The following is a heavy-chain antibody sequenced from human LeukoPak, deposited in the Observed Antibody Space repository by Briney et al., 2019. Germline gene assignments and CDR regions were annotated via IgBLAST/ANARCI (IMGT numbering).Heavy chain of an antibody. Sequence: GASVKVSCKASGGTFSSYAISWVRQAPGQGLEWMGGIIPIFGTANYAQKFQGRVTITADESTSTAYMELSSLRSEDTAVYYCARGHCSSTSCYRMGYWGQGTLVTVSS. V-gene: IGHV1-69*13. J-gene: IGHJ4*02. CDR3: ARGHCSSTSCYRMGY. CDR2: IIPIFGTA. CDR1: GGTFSSYA. D-gene: IGHD2-2*02.